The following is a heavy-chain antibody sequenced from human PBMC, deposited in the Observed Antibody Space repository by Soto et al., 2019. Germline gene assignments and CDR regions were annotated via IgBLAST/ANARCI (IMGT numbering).Heavy chain of an antibody. CDR3: ARDNTGTFDI. CDR1: GYTFTTYG. V-gene: IGHV1-18*01. D-gene: IGHD2-8*02. CDR2: IITYIGNT. J-gene: IGHJ3*02. Sequence: QVQLVQSGPEVKKPGASVKVSCKASGYTFTTYGVSWLRQAPGQGLEWMGWIITYIGNTNYAQKLQDRVTMSTDTSKSTAYIELRRLRYDDTSVYYCARDNTGTFDIWGQGTMVTVSS.